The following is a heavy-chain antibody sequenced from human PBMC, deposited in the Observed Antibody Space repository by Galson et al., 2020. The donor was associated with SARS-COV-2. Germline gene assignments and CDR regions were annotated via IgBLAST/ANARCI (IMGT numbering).Heavy chain of an antibody. J-gene: IGHJ5*02. CDR2: IYYSGST. V-gene: IGHV4-59*01. D-gene: IGHD3-10*01. CDR1: GGSFSPYY. Sequence: ASETLSLTCTVSGGSFSPYYWSWIRQPPGKGLEWIGYIYYSGSTNYNPSLKSRVTISVDTSKNHFSLKLSSVTAADTAVYYCARGGYYYDSGSSRWFDPWGQGTLVTVSS. CDR3: ARGGYYYDSGSSRWFDP.